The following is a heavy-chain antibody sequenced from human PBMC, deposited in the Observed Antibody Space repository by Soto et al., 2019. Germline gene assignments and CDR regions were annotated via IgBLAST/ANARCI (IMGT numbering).Heavy chain of an antibody. CDR1: GNTFASHG. D-gene: IGHD3-10*01. Sequence: QGQLVQSGPEVKKPGASVKVSCKASGNTFASHGFSWVRQAPGQGLEWMGWISGFNGQTNYALKFQGRVTLTTETSTSTAYMELRSLRSDDTAVYFCARVDPRGVAVVRDYWGQGTLVTVSS. J-gene: IGHJ4*02. CDR2: ISGFNGQT. CDR3: ARVDPRGVAVVRDY. V-gene: IGHV1-18*01.